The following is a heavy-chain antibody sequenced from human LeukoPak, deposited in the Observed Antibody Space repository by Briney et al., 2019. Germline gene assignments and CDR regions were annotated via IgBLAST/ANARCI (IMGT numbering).Heavy chain of an antibody. J-gene: IGHJ6*03. CDR1: GFTFSSYW. D-gene: IGHD1-7*01. CDR3: ARGSQGNWNYAHYYYYMDV. CDR2: INTDGSST. Sequence: GGSLRLSCAASGFTFSSYWMHWVRHAPGKGLVWVSRINTDGSSTSYADSVKGRFTISRDNAKNTLYLQMNSLRAEDTAVYYCARGSQGNWNYAHYYYYMDVWGKGTTVTVSS. V-gene: IGHV3-74*01.